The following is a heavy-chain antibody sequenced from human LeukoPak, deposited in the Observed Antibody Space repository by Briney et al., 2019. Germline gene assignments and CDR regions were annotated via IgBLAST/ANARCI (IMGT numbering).Heavy chain of an antibody. J-gene: IGHJ5*02. CDR2: TYYRSTWYN. V-gene: IGHV6-1*01. CDR1: GDSFSSNSVT. D-gene: IGHD2-2*01. Sequence: SQTLSLTCAISGDSFSSNSVTWNWIRQSPSRGLEWLGRTYYRSTWYNDYAVSVRGRITVNPDTSKNQFTLHLNSVTPEDTAVYYCARRLTQYDCFDPWGQGILVTVSS. CDR3: ARRLTQYDCFDP.